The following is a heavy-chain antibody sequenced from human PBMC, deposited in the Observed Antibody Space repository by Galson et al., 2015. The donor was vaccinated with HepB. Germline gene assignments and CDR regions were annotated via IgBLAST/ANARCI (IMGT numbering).Heavy chain of an antibody. D-gene: IGHD1-14*01. V-gene: IGHV6-1*01. CDR2: TYYRSKWYN. CDR3: ARAPPESPGWFNP. Sequence: CAISGDSVSSNRAAWNWIRQSPSRGLEWLGRTYYRSKWYNDYAVSVKRRITINPDTSKNQFSLQLNSVTPEDTAVYYCARAPPESPGWFNPWGQGTLVTVSS. J-gene: IGHJ5*02. CDR1: GDSVSSNRAA.